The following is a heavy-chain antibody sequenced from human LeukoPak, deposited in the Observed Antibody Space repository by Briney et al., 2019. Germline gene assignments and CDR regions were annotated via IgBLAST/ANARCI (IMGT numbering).Heavy chain of an antibody. V-gene: IGHV1-24*01. CDR2: FDPEDGET. J-gene: IGHJ3*02. D-gene: IGHD2/OR15-2a*01. Sequence: ASVKVSCKASGGTFSSYAISWVRQAPGKGLEWMGGFDPEDGETIYAQKFQGRVTMTEDTSTDTAYMELSSLRSEDTAVYYCATSLFYVTDAFDIWGQGTMVTVSS. CDR3: ATSLFYVTDAFDI. CDR1: GGTFSSYA.